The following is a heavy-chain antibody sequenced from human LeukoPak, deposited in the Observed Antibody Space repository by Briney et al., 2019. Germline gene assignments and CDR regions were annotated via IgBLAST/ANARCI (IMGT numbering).Heavy chain of an antibody. V-gene: IGHV1-2*02. CDR3: ARATKAATVTTLPFDY. CDR2: INPNSGGT. CDR1: GYTFTGYY. J-gene: IGHJ4*02. Sequence: GASVKVSCKASGYTFTGYYMHWVRQAPGQGLEWMGWINPNSGGTNYAQKFQGRVTMTRDTSISTAYMELSRLRSDDTAVYYCARATKAATVTTLPFDYWGQGTLVTVSS. D-gene: IGHD4-17*01.